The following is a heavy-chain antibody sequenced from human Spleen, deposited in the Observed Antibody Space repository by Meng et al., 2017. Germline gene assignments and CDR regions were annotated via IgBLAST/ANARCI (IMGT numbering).Heavy chain of an antibody. CDR2: IYHSGST. V-gene: IGHV4-39*07. Sequence: SETLSLTCTVSGGSISSSTYYWGGIRQPPGKGLEWIGSIYHSGSTYYNPSHKSRVTISVDTSTNQFSLKLSSVTAADTAVYYCARENVLLWFGEFAHFYYGMDVWGQGTTVTVSS. CDR1: GGSISSSTYY. D-gene: IGHD3-10*01. J-gene: IGHJ6*02. CDR3: ARENVLLWFGEFAHFYYGMDV.